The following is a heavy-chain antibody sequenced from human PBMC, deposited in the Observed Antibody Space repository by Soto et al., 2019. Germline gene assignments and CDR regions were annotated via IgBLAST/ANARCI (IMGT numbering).Heavy chain of an antibody. CDR1: GGSISSSSYY. CDR3: ARQASEYYYDSSGYSDYYYYGMDV. V-gene: IGHV4-39*01. D-gene: IGHD3-22*01. CDR2: IYYSGST. J-gene: IGHJ6*02. Sequence: PSETLSLTCTVSGGSISSSSYYWGWIRQPPGKGLEWIGSIYYSGSTYYNPSLKSRVTISVDTSKNQFSLKLSSVTAADTAVYYCARQASEYYYDSSGYSDYYYYGMDVWGQGTTVTVSS.